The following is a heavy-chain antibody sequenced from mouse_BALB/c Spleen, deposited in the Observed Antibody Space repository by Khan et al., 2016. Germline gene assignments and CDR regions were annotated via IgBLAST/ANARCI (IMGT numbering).Heavy chain of an antibody. Sequence: QVQLQQPGAELARPGASVKMSCKASGYTFTSYTMHWVKQRPGQGLEWIGYFNLSSGFPNYNQKLKDKATLTAENPSSTANMQLIRLTSEDSAVYYCSRSRYWYPYAMEYWGQGTSVTVSS. CDR1: GYTFTSYT. V-gene: IGHV1-4*01. J-gene: IGHJ4*01. D-gene: IGHD2-14*01. CDR3: SRSRYWYPYAMEY. CDR2: FNLSSGFP.